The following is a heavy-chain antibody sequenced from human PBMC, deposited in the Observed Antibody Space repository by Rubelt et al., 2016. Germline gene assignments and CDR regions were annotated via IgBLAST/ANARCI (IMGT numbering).Heavy chain of an antibody. Sequence: QVQLQQWGAGLLKPSETLSLTCAVYGESFSGYYWSWIRQPPGKGLEWIGEINHSGSTNYNPSLKSRVTISVDTSKNQFSLKLSSVTAADTAVYYCARGRRGSSSWLGRDYYGMDVWGRGTTVTVSS. CDR1: GESFSGYY. CDR3: ARGRRGSSSWLGRDYYGMDV. J-gene: IGHJ6*02. V-gene: IGHV4-34*01. CDR2: INHSGST. D-gene: IGHD6-13*01.